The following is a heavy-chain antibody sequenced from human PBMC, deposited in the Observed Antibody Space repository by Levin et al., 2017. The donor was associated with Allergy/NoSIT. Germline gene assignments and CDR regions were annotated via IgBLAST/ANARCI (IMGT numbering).Heavy chain of an antibody. Sequence: GGSLRLSCAASGFTFSSYSMNWVRQAPGKGLEWVSSISSSSSYIYYADSVKGRFTISRDNAKNSLYLQMYSLRAEDTAVYYCARAETGDQAFDIWGQGTMVTVSS. CDR2: ISSSSSYI. V-gene: IGHV3-21*01. J-gene: IGHJ3*02. D-gene: IGHD7-27*01. CDR3: ARAETGDQAFDI. CDR1: GFTFSSYS.